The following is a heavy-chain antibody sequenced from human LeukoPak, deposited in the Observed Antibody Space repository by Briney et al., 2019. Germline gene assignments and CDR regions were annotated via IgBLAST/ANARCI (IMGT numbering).Heavy chain of an antibody. V-gene: IGHV4-34*01. Sequence: KPSETLSLTCAVYGGSFSGYYWSWIRQPPGKGLEWIGEINHSGSTNYNPSLKSRVTISVDTSKNQFSLKLSSVTAADTAVYYCARGRPRFLERLLTAAPPHGIRAFDYWGQGTLVTVSS. D-gene: IGHD3-3*01. CDR2: INHSGST. CDR3: ARGRPRFLERLLTAAPPHGIRAFDY. CDR1: GGSFSGYY. J-gene: IGHJ4*02.